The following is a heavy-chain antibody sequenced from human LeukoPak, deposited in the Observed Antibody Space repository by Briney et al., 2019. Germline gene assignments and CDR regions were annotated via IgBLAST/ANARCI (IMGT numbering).Heavy chain of an antibody. V-gene: IGHV1-2*02. D-gene: IGHD6-19*01. CDR1: GYTFTGYY. CDR3: AREVAVAEIKNYDY. Sequence: EASVKVSCKASGYTFTGYYMHWVRQAPGQGLEWMGWINPNSGGTNYAQKFQGRVTMTRDTSTSTDYMELSGLTSDDTAVYYCAREVAVAEIKNYDYWGQGTLVIVSS. CDR2: INPNSGGT. J-gene: IGHJ4*02.